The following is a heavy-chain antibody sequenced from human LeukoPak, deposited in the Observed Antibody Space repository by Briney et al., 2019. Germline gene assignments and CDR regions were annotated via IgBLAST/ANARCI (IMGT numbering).Heavy chain of an antibody. D-gene: IGHD3-16*02. CDR3: ASLPIMITFGGVIVRDY. CDR2: INPSGGST. J-gene: IGHJ4*02. CDR1: GYTFTSYY. Sequence: ASVTVSCKASGYTFTSYYMHWVRQAPGQGLEWMGIINPSGGSTSYAQKFQGRVTMTRDTSTSTVYMELSSLRSEDTAVYYCASLPIMITFGGVIVRDYWGQGTLVTVSS. V-gene: IGHV1-46*01.